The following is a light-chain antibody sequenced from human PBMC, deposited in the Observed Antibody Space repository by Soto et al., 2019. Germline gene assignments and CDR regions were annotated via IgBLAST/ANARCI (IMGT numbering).Light chain of an antibody. Sequence: QSALTQPASVSGSPGQSITISCTGTSSDVGGYNYVSWYQQHPVKAPKLMIYDVTNRPSGVSDRFPGSKSGNTASLTISGLLAEDEADYYCSSYTSSSTPYVVGTGTKLTVL. CDR2: DVT. CDR3: SSYTSSSTPYV. CDR1: SSDVGGYNY. V-gene: IGLV2-14*01. J-gene: IGLJ1*01.